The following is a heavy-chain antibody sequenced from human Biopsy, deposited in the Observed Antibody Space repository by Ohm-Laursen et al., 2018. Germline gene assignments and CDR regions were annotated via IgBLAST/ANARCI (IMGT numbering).Heavy chain of an antibody. V-gene: IGHV1-8*01. CDR3: GRAVRNQLLTDP. J-gene: IGHJ5*02. Sequence: SSVKVSCKSSGYTFTSYDITWVRQASGQGPEWIGWLNPVSGNSNFGQKFRGRVTVTSDTSISKAYMELSGLTSDDTATYYCGRAVRNQLLTDPWGQGTLVTVSS. D-gene: IGHD1-7*01. CDR1: GYTFTSYD. CDR2: LNPVSGNS.